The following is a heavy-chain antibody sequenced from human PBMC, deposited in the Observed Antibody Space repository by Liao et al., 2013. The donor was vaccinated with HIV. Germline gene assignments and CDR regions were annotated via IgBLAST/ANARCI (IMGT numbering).Heavy chain of an antibody. CDR2: IYASGTS. V-gene: IGHV4-4*07. Sequence: QVQLQESGPGLVKPSETLSLICSVSHGSISSYSWTWIRQPAGKGLEWIGRIYASGTSYYNPSLKSRVTISMDASRNQFSLKLISVTAADTAVYYCARDPTNSPSVRSYLW. CDR3: ARDPTNSPSVRSYL. J-gene: IGHJ2*01. CDR1: HGSISSYS. D-gene: IGHD3-16*01.